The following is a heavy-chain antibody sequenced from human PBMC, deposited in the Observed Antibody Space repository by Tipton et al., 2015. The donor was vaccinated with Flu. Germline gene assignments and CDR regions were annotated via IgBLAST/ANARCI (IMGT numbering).Heavy chain of an antibody. CDR3: ASSLLASERPLRTYYDFWSGYFSGYAFDF. CDR1: GYTFTSYD. CDR2: MNPNSGNT. V-gene: IGHV1-8*01. J-gene: IGHJ3*01. D-gene: IGHD3-3*01. Sequence: QLVQSGAEVKKPGASVKVSCKASGYTFTSYDINWVRQATGQGLEWMGWMNPNSGNTGYAQKFQGRVTMTRNTSISTAYMELSSLRSEDTAVYYCASSLLASERPLRTYYDFWSGYFSGYAFDFWGQGTMVPVSS.